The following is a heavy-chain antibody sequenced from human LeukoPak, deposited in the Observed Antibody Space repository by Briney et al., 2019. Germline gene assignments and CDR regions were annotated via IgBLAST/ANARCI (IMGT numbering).Heavy chain of an antibody. CDR3: ARGGYCSGGSCYSGRYYYYYYYMDV. J-gene: IGHJ6*03. CDR1: GYTFSSYD. D-gene: IGHD2-15*01. Sequence: ASVKVSCKASGYTFSSYDINWVRQATGQGLEWMGWMNPISGNTGYAQKFQGRVTMTRNSAISTAYMELSSLRSEDTAVYYCARGGYCSGGSCYSGRYYYYYYYMDVWGKGTTVTISS. V-gene: IGHV1-8*01. CDR2: MNPISGNT.